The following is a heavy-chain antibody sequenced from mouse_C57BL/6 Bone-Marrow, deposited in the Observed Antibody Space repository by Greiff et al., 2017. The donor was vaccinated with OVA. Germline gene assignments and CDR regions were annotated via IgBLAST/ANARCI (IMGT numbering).Heavy chain of an antibody. D-gene: IGHD2-5*01. CDR2: IDPSDSYT. CDR1: GYTFTSYW. Sequence: QVQLQQPGAELVMPGASVKLSCKASGYTFTSYWMHWVKQRPGQGLEWIGEIDPSDSYTNYNQKFKGKSTLTVDKSSSTAYMQLSSLTSEDSAVYYCARQDHSNRFAYWGQGTLVTVSA. J-gene: IGHJ3*01. V-gene: IGHV1-69*01. CDR3: ARQDHSNRFAY.